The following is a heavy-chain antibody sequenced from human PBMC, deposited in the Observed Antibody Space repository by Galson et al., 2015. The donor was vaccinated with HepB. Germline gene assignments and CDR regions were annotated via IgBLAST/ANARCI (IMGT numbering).Heavy chain of an antibody. D-gene: IGHD3-3*01. CDR3: VKDPPFWSGYPHYYYYGMDV. CDR2: ISSNGGST. V-gene: IGHV3-64D*06. J-gene: IGHJ6*02. CDR1: GFTFSSYA. Sequence: SLRLSCAASGFTFSSYAMHWVRQAPGKGLEYVSAISSNGGSTYYADSVKGRFTISRDNSKNTLYLQMSSLRAEDAAVYYCVKDPPFWSGYPHYYYYGMDVWGQGTTVTVSS.